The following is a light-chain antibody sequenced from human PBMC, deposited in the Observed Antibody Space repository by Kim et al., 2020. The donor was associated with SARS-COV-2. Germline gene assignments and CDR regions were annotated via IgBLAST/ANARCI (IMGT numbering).Light chain of an antibody. J-gene: IGKJ4*01. V-gene: IGKV3-15*01. CDR1: QNLNGF. CDR3: QQYNGWPLT. CDR2: DVS. Sequence: VSPGERATLSCRASQNLNGFLAWYQQKPGQSPRLLIYDVSTRATVTPARFSGSGSGTEFTLTISSLQSEDFAVYFCQQYNGWPLTFGGGTRVDIK.